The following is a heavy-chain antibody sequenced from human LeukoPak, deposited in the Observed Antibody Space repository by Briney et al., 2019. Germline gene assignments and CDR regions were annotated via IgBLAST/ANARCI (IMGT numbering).Heavy chain of an antibody. CDR2: ISYSGNT. CDR1: GASINTYY. J-gene: IGHJ4*02. Sequence: PSETLSLTCTVSGASINTYYWNWIRQPPGKGLEWIGYISYSGNTKYNPSLKSRVTISVDTSKNQFSLNLSSVTAADTAVYYCAGVGQGNFDSRGPGNLGTVSS. V-gene: IGHV4-59*01. CDR3: AGVGQGNFDS.